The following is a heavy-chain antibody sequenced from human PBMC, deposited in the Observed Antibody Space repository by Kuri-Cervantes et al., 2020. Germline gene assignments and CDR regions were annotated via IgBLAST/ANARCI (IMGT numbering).Heavy chain of an antibody. Sequence: SETLSLTCAVYGGSFSGYYWSWIRQPPGKGLEWIGKINHSGSTNYNPSLKSRVTMPVDTSKNQFSLKLNSVTAADTAVYYCARGLGYSYGPDSWGQGTLVTVSS. D-gene: IGHD5-18*01. V-gene: IGHV4-34*01. CDR3: ARGLGYSYGPDS. J-gene: IGHJ4*02. CDR2: INHSGST. CDR1: GGSFSGYY.